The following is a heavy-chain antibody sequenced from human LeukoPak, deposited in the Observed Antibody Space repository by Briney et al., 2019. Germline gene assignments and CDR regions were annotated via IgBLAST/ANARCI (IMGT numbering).Heavy chain of an antibody. J-gene: IGHJ4*02. CDR2: IYTSEST. CDR1: GGSMSSSNDY. D-gene: IGHD3-10*01. Sequence: PSETLSLTCSVSGGSMSSSNDYWRWVRQPAGKGLEWIERIYTSESTNYNPSLKSRVTISVDTSRNQFSLKLSSVTAADTAVYYCARGLWFGDENPPYFDYWGQGILVTVSS. V-gene: IGHV4-61*02. CDR3: ARGLWFGDENPPYFDY.